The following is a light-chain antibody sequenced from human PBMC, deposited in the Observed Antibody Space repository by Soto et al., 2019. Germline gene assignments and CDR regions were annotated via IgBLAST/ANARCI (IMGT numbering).Light chain of an antibody. Sequence: EIVLTQSPGTLSLSPGERATLSCRASQSVSSSYLAWYQQKPGQAPRLLIYDASNRATGIPARFSGSGSGTDSTLTISSLEPEDFAVYYCQQRSNWITFGQGTRLEIK. CDR2: DAS. CDR3: QQRSNWIT. J-gene: IGKJ5*01. CDR1: QSVSSSY. V-gene: IGKV3D-20*02.